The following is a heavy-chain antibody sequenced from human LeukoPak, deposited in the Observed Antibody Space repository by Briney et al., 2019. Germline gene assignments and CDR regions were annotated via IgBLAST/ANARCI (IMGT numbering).Heavy chain of an antibody. CDR3: ARERGEDIVVVVAATESGYDAFDI. Sequence: ASVSVSCKASGGTFSSYAISWVRQAPGQGLEWMGGIIPICGTANYAQKLEGRVTINADKSTSTAYMELSSLRSEDTAVYYCARERGEDIVVVVAATESGYDAFDIWGQGTMVTVSS. CDR2: IIPICGTA. D-gene: IGHD2-15*01. J-gene: IGHJ3*02. V-gene: IGHV1-69*06. CDR1: GGTFSSYA.